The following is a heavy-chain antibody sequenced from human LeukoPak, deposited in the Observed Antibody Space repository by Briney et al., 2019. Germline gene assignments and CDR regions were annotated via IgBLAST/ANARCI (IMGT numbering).Heavy chain of an antibody. J-gene: IGHJ6*02. V-gene: IGHV3-21*01. D-gene: IGHD6-6*01. CDR3: ARVPIAARDGMDV. CDR1: GFTFSSYS. CDR2: TSSSSSYI. Sequence: PGGSLRLSCAASGFTFSSYSMNWVRQAPGKGLEWVSSTSSSSSYIYYADSVKGRFTISRDNAKNSLYLQMNSLRAEDTAVYYCARVPIAARDGMDVWGQGTTVTVSS.